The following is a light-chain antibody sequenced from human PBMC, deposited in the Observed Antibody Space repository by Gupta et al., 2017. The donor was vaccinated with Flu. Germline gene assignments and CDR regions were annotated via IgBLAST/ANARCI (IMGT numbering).Light chain of an antibody. CDR2: EDI. J-gene: IGLJ3*02. Sequence: ASLSCPSTSGSVVSSYVLCYQPRPGRSPTTVLCEDIQRAAGVPVRFSGSGNNTSNAASLTISVLKTEDEVVYFCESIDDINHWVFGGGTRLTVL. CDR1: SGSVVSSY. V-gene: IGLV6-57*01. CDR3: ESIDDINHWV.